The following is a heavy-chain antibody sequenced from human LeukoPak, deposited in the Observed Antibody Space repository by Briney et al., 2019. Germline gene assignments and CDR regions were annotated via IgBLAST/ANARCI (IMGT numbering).Heavy chain of an antibody. J-gene: IGHJ4*02. V-gene: IGHV3-30-3*01. D-gene: IGHD3-9*01. Sequence: SGGSLRLSCAASGFTFSSYAMHWVRQGPGKGLEWVAVIPYDGSTKYYADSVKGRFTISRDNSKNTLYLQINSLRPEDTAVYYCARGDILTGPYYFDYWGQGILVTVSS. CDR2: IPYDGSTK. CDR1: GFTFSSYA. CDR3: ARGDILTGPYYFDY.